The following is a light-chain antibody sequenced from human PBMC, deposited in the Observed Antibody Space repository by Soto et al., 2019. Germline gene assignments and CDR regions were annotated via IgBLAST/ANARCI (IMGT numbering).Light chain of an antibody. CDR2: GAS. Sequence: EIVVSQSPGTLSLSPGERATLSCRSSQSVAGSYLAWYKQKPGQAPRLLIYGASSRATGFPDRFSGSGSGTDFTLTISRLEPEDFALYYCQHDGSPPTTFAHGTKVDIK. J-gene: IGKJ1*01. V-gene: IGKV3-20*01. CDR1: QSVAGSY. CDR3: QHDGSPPTT.